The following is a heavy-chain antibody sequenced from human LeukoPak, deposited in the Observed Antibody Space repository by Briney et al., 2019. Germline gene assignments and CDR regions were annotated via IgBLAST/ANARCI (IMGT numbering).Heavy chain of an antibody. Sequence: PSQTLSLTCTVSGGSISSGDYYWSWIRQPPGKGLEWIGYIYYSGSTYYNPSLKSRVTISVDTSKNQFSLKLSSVTAADTAVYYCARDRPGPRTLLDAFDIWGQGTMVTVSS. D-gene: IGHD1-14*01. J-gene: IGHJ3*02. CDR2: IYYSGST. CDR1: GGSISSGDYY. V-gene: IGHV4-30-4*01. CDR3: ARDRPGPRTLLDAFDI.